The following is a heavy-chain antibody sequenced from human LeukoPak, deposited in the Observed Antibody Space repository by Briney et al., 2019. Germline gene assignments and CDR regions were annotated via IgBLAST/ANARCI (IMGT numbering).Heavy chain of an antibody. J-gene: IGHJ6*03. CDR1: GFTFSSYS. CDR3: ARTTADYYYMDV. V-gene: IGHV3-21*01. Sequence: PGGSLRLSCAASGFTFSSYSMNWVRQAPGEGLEWVSSISSSSSYIYYADSVKGRFTISRDNAKNSLYLQMNSLRAEDTAVYYCARTTADYYYMDVWGKGTTVTVSS. CDR2: ISSSSSYI. D-gene: IGHD1-1*01.